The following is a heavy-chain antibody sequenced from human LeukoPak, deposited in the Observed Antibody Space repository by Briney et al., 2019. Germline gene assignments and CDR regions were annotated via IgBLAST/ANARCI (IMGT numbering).Heavy chain of an antibody. D-gene: IGHD3-22*01. Sequence: GGSLRLSCAASGFTVSSNYMSWIRQAPGKGLEWVSVIYSGGGTYYADSVKGRFTISRDNSKNTLYLQMNSLRAEDTAVYYCAILYDSSGYYAFDIWGQGTMVTVSS. CDR2: IYSGGGT. J-gene: IGHJ3*02. CDR1: GFTVSSNY. CDR3: AILYDSSGYYAFDI. V-gene: IGHV3-53*01.